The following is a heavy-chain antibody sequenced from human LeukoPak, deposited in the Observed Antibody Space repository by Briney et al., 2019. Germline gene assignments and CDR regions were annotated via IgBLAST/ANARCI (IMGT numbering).Heavy chain of an antibody. CDR2: IYHSGST. J-gene: IGHJ4*02. CDR3: ASTVTTHFDY. CDR1: GGSISSSNW. V-gene: IGHV4-4*02. Sequence: SGTLSLTCAVSGGSISSSNWWSWVRQPPGKGPEWIGEIYHSGSTNYNPSLKSRVTISVDTSKNQFSLKLSSVTAADTAVYYCASTVTTHFDYWGQGTLVTVSS. D-gene: IGHD4-17*01.